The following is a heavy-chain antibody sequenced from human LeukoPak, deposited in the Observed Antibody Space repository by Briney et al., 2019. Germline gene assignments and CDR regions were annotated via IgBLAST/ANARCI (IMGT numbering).Heavy chain of an antibody. D-gene: IGHD6-6*01. CDR1: GGSISSGSYY. Sequence: PSQTLSLTCTVSGGSISSGSYYWGRIRQPPGKGLEWIGSIYYSGSTYYNPSLKSRVTISVDTSKNQFSLKLSSVTAADTAVYYCAREASSSFDYWGQGTLVTVSS. V-gene: IGHV4-39*07. CDR2: IYYSGST. J-gene: IGHJ4*02. CDR3: AREASSSFDY.